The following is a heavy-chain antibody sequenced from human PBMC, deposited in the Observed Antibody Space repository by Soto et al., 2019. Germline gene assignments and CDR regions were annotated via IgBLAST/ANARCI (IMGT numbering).Heavy chain of an antibody. CDR3: ARDHDYTCRWFDP. J-gene: IGHJ5*02. CDR2: IYYSGST. D-gene: IGHD4-4*01. Sequence: SETLSLTCTVSGGSISSGGYYWSWIRQHPGKGLEWIGYIYYSGSTYYNPSLKSRVTISVDTSKNQFSLKLSSVTAADTAVYYCARDHDYTCRWFDPWGQGTPVLVSS. CDR1: GGSISSGGYY. V-gene: IGHV4-31*03.